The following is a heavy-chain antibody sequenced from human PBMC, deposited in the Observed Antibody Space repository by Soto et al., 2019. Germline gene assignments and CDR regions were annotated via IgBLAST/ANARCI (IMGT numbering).Heavy chain of an antibody. CDR2: IIPIFGTA. D-gene: IGHD3-10*01. J-gene: IGHJ6*02. CDR1: GGTFSSYA. V-gene: IGHV1-69*06. CDR3: ALSDLGTITMVRGDGMDV. Sequence: QVQLVQSGAEVKKPGSSVKVSCKASGGTFSSYAISWVRQAPGQGLEWMGGIIPIFGTANYAQKFQGRVTITADKSTSTAYMELRSLRSEDTAVYYCALSDLGTITMVRGDGMDVWGQGTTVTVSS.